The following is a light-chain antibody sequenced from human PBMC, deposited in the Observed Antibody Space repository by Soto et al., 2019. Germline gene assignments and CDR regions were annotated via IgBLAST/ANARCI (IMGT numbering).Light chain of an antibody. CDR1: QGISSY. J-gene: IGKJ4*01. Sequence: DIQLTQSPSFLSASVGDRVTIPCRASQGISSYLAWYQQKPGKAPKHLIYAASTLQSGVPSRFSGSGSGTEFPLTISSLQPEDFATYYCQQRNSYPLTFGGGTKVESK. V-gene: IGKV1-9*01. CDR3: QQRNSYPLT. CDR2: AAS.